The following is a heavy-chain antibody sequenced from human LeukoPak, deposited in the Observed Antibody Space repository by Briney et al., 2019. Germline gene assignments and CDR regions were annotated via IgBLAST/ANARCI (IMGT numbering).Heavy chain of an antibody. J-gene: IGHJ4*02. CDR2: IYSGGST. D-gene: IGHD3-10*01. CDR3: ARENYYGSGSQKVLYYFDY. CDR1: GFTVSSNY. Sequence: GGSLRLSCAASGFTVSSNYMRWVRQAPGKGLEWVSVIYSGGSTYYADSVKGRFTISRDNSKNTLYLQMNSLRAEDTAVYYCARENYYGSGSQKVLYYFDYWGQGTLVTVSS. V-gene: IGHV3-53*01.